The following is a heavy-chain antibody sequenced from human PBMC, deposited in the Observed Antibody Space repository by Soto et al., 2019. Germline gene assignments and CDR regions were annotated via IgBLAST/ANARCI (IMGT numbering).Heavy chain of an antibody. CDR2: ISDSGGTR. CDR3: ARRSYGSGTYYFDY. Sequence: GGSLRLSSAASGFTFSTYVMSWVRQAPGKGLEWVSVISDSGGTRYYADSVKGRFTISRDNSKNTLYLQMNSLRAEDTAVYYCARRSYGSGTYYFDYWGQGTLVTVSS. CDR1: GFTFSTYV. J-gene: IGHJ4*02. D-gene: IGHD3-10*01. V-gene: IGHV3-23*01.